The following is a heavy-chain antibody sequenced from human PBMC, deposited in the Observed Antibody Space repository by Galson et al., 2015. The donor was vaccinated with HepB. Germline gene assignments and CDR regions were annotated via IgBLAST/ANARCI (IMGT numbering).Heavy chain of an antibody. J-gene: IGHJ4*02. D-gene: IGHD3-16*01. Sequence: SLRLSCAASGFTFSSYAMHWVRQAPGKGLEWVAVISYDGSNKYYTDSVKGRFTISRDNSKNTLYLQMNSLRAEDTAVYYCAREKQEYDYVWGSYGGEAFDYWVQGTLVTVSS. CDR3: AREKQEYDYVWGSYGGEAFDY. CDR2: ISYDGSNK. CDR1: GFTFSSYA. V-gene: IGHV3-30-3*01.